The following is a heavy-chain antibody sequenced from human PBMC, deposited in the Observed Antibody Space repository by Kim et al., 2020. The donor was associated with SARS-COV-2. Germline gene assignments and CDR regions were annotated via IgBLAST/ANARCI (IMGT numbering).Heavy chain of an antibody. CDR2: IWFDGSDK. V-gene: IGHV3-33*01. Sequence: GGSLRLSCSASGFTFNTYGMHWVRQAPGKGLEWVAVIWFDGSDKYYADSVKGRFTISRDNSKDTLYLQMRSLRAEDTAVYYCARGPHYDSWSGYSDYYYGMVGWGQGTRVTVSS. D-gene: IGHD3-3*01. CDR3: ARGPHYDSWSGYSDYYYGMVG. J-gene: IGHJ6*02. CDR1: GFTFNTYG.